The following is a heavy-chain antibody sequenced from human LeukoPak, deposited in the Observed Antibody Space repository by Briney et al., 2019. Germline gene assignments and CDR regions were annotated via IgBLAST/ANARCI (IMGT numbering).Heavy chain of an antibody. CDR1: GGSISSGDYY. D-gene: IGHD3-22*01. V-gene: IGHV4-30-4*01. CDR3: ARLSYVVVVLDY. CDR2: IYYSGST. J-gene: IGHJ4*02. Sequence: PSQTLSLTCTVSGGSISSGDYYWSWIRQPPGKGLEWIGYIYYSGSTYYNPSLKSRVTISVDTSKNQFSLKLSSVTAADTAVYYCARLSYVVVVLDYWGQGTLVTVSS.